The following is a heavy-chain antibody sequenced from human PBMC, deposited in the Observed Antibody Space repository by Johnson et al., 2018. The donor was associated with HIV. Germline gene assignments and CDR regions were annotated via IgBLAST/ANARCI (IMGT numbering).Heavy chain of an antibody. CDR1: GFTFSTYD. CDR3: ARQAAAGAFDI. V-gene: IGHV3-13*01. CDR2: IGSAGDT. D-gene: IGHD6-13*01. J-gene: IGHJ3*02. Sequence: VQLLESGGGVVQPGRSLRLSCAASGFTFSTYDMHWVRQAPGKGLEWVSTIGSAGDTYYPASVKGRFSVSRDNAKNSLYLQMNSLGAEDTAVYYCARQAAAGAFDIWGQGTMVTVSS.